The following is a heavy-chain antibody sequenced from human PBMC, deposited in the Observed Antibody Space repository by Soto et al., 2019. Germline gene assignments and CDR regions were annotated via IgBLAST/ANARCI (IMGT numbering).Heavy chain of an antibody. V-gene: IGHV4-59*08. J-gene: IGHJ6*01. CDR3: VRGWWERECYLMPV. Sequence: SETLSLTCTISGGSISRYYWSWIRQTPGKGLQYIGYIYYSGSANYNPSLKSRVTISDDTSTIQFFLTLTSVTAADTAVYYCVRGWWERECYLMPVWGQGTTV. D-gene: IGHD1-26*01. CDR2: IYYSGSA. CDR1: GGSISRYY.